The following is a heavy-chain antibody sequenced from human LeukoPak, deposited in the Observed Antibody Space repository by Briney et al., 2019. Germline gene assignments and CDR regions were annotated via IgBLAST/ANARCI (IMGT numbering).Heavy chain of an antibody. CDR2: ISPYNGYT. CDR1: GYTFINSA. Sequence: GASVKVSCKASGYTFINSAIGWVRQAPGQGLEWMGWISPYNGYTKYAESLQGRVTMTTDTSTSTACMELRSLRSDDTAMYYCAREGASYDGLIDYWGQGTRVTVSS. V-gene: IGHV1-18*01. CDR3: AREGASYDGLIDY. J-gene: IGHJ4*02. D-gene: IGHD1-26*01.